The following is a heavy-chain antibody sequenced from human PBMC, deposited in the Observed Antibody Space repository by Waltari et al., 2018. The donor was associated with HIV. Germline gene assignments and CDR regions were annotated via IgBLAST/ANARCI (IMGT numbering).Heavy chain of an antibody. V-gene: IGHV6-1*01. CDR3: ARDGPGDYYYYGVDV. J-gene: IGHJ6*02. CDR1: GDTVSSSNSA. CDR2: KYYRSKWYS. Sequence: QVVLQQSGPGLLKSSQTLSLTCAISGDTVSSSNSAWNWIRQSPSRGLEWLGMKYYRSKWYSDYALSVRSLITIRADTSKNQCSLQLNSVTPEDTAVYFCARDGPGDYYYYGVDVWGLGTTITVSS. D-gene: IGHD1-1*01.